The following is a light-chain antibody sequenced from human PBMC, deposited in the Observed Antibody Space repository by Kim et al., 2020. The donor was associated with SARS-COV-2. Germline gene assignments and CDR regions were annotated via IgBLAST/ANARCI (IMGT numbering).Light chain of an antibody. Sequence: DIVMTQSPDSLAVSLGERATINCKSSQSVLYSSNNKNYLAWYQQKPGQPPKLLIYWASTRESGVPDRFSGSGSGTDFTLTISSLQAEDVAVYYCQQYYSTLVTFGQGTKVDIK. CDR3: QQYYSTLVT. CDR1: QSVLYSSNNKNY. CDR2: WAS. V-gene: IGKV4-1*01. J-gene: IGKJ1*01.